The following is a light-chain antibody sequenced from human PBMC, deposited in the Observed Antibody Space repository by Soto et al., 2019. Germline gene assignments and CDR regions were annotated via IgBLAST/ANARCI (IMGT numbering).Light chain of an antibody. CDR1: SSDVGGYNY. J-gene: IGLJ2*01. CDR3: SSYTSSTTPVV. V-gene: IGLV2-14*03. CDR2: DVI. Sequence: QSVLTQPASVSGSPGQSITMSCTGTSSDVGGYNYVSWYQQHPGKAPKLMIYDVINRPSGVSNRFSGSKSGNTASLTISGLQADDEADYYCSSYTSSTTPVVFGGGTKVTVL.